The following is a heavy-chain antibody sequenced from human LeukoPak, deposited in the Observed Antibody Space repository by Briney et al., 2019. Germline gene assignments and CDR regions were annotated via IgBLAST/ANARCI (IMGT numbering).Heavy chain of an antibody. J-gene: IGHJ4*02. CDR1: GFTFSSYS. V-gene: IGHV3-21*01. Sequence: GGSLRPSCAASGFTFSSYSMNWVRQAPGKGLEWVSSISSSSSYIYYADSVKGRFTISRDNAKNSLYLQMNSLRAEDTAVYYCASLYSSGCNYWGQGTLVTVSS. CDR2: ISSSSSYI. CDR3: ASLYSSGCNY. D-gene: IGHD6-19*01.